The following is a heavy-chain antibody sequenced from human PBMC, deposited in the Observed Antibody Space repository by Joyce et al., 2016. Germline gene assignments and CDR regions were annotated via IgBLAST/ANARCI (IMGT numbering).Heavy chain of an antibody. CDR1: GFTFSNYN. CDR2: INSGTTYK. CDR3: ARDLGYFDY. J-gene: IGHJ4*02. Sequence: EVHLVESGGGLVKPGGSLRLSCAASGFTFSNYNMNWVRQAPGKGLEWVSSINSGTTYKYYVDSVQGRFTISRDNAKNSLYLQMNSLRAEDTAVYYCARDLGYFDYWGQGTLVTVSS. V-gene: IGHV3-21*01.